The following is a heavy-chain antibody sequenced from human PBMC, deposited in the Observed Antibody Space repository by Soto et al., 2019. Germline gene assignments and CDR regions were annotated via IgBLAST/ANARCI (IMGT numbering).Heavy chain of an antibody. D-gene: IGHD2-8*01. CDR3: AKTSPYCTNGVCYKFFDY. CDR1: GFTFSSYA. J-gene: IGHJ4*02. V-gene: IGHV3-23*01. CDR2: ISGSGGST. Sequence: GESLKISCAASGFTFSSYAMSWVRQAPGKGLEWVSAISGSGGSTYYADSVKGRFTISRDNSKNTLYLQMNSLRAEDTAVYYCAKTSPYCTNGVCYKFFDYWGQGTLVTVSS.